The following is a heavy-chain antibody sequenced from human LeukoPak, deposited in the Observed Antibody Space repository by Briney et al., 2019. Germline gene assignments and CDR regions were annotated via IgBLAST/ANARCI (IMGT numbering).Heavy chain of an antibody. J-gene: IGHJ5*02. V-gene: IGHV4-4*07. CDR1: GDSLDGYY. Sequence: SETLSLTCTVSGDSLDGYYWGWIRQPAGKGLEWIGRIFTSGITKYSPSLRSRVTMSIDTSKNQFSLKLSSVTAADTAVYYCARVDGDYGKGFDPWGQGTLVTVSS. CDR3: ARVDGDYGKGFDP. D-gene: IGHD4-17*01. CDR2: IFTSGIT.